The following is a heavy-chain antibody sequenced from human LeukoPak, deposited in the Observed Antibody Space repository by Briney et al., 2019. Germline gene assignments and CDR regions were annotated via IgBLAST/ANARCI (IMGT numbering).Heavy chain of an antibody. CDR1: GFSFNNYA. CDR3: AKGAYDYIEIAYFDY. J-gene: IGHJ4*02. Sequence: GGSLRLPCVASGFSFNNYAMNWVRQAPGKGLEWVSLIIGSSGTTLYADSVKGRFTISRDKSKSTLYLQMNSLRAEDTAVYYCAKGAYDYIEIAYFDYWGQGSLVTVSS. CDR2: IIGSSGTT. D-gene: IGHD5-12*01. V-gene: IGHV3-23*01.